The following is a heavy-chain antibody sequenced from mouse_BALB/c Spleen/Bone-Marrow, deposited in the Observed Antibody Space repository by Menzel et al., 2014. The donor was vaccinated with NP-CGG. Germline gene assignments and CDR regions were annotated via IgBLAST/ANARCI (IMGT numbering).Heavy chain of an antibody. CDR2: IDPANGNT. CDR3: AYYRYDEGGFAF. Sequence: EVKLQESGAELVKPGASVKLSCTASGFNIKDTYMHWVKQRPEQGLEWIVGIDPANGNTKYDPKFQGKATITADTSSNTAYLQLSSLTSEDTAVYCCAYYRYDEGGFAFWGQGTLVTVSA. D-gene: IGHD2-14*01. V-gene: IGHV14-3*02. CDR1: GFNIKDTY. J-gene: IGHJ3*01.